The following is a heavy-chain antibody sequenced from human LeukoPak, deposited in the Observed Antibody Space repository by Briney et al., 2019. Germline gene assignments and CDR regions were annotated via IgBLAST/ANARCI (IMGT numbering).Heavy chain of an antibody. CDR2: IYYSGST. J-gene: IGHJ6*02. CDR3: ARDRYYYGSGSYLRYYYYGMDV. V-gene: IGHV4-31*03. D-gene: IGHD3-10*01. CDR1: GGSISSRGYY. Sequence: SETLSLTCTVSGGSISSRGYYWSWIRQHPGKGLEWIGYIYYSGSTYYNPSLKSRVTISVDTSKNQFSLKLSSVTAADTAVYYCARDRYYYGSGSYLRYYYYGMDVWGQGTTVTVSS.